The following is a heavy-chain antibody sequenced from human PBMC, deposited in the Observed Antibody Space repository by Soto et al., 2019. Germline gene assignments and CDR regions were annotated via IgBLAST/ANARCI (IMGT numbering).Heavy chain of an antibody. CDR1: GGSFSGYY. Sequence: SETLSLTCAVYGGSFSGYYWSWIRQPPGKGLEWIGEINHSGSTNYNPSLKSRVTISVDTSKNQFSLKLSSVTAADTAVYYCARDPSGLDYYDSSGYDAFDIWGQRTMDTGSS. CDR3: ARDPSGLDYYDSSGYDAFDI. D-gene: IGHD3-22*01. V-gene: IGHV4-34*01. CDR2: INHSGST. J-gene: IGHJ3*02.